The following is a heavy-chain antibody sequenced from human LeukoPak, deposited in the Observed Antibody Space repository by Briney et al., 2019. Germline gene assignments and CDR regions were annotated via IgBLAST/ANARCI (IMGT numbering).Heavy chain of an antibody. V-gene: IGHV3-48*01. Sequence: GGSLRLSCAASGFTFSSYSMNWVRQAPGKGLEWVSYISSSSSTIYYADSVKGRFTISRDNAKNSLYLQMNSLRAEDTAVYYCARLEGPSYYYYYYMDVWGKGTTVTVSS. CDR3: ARLEGPSYYYYYYMDV. CDR2: ISSSSSTI. J-gene: IGHJ6*03. CDR1: GFTFSSYS.